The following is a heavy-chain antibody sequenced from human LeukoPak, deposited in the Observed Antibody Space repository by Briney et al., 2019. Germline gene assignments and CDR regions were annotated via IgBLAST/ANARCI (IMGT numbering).Heavy chain of an antibody. V-gene: IGHV1-2*02. CDR2: INPNSGDT. Sequence: VASVKVSCKTSGYTFSDYYIHWIRQAPGQGLEWVGWINPNSGDTDYAQKFQGRVTMTRDTSISTAYMELNRLRSDDTAVYYCARVMNREGTNYWGQGTLVTVSS. CDR1: GYTFSDYY. D-gene: IGHD1/OR15-1a*01. J-gene: IGHJ4*02. CDR3: ARVMNREGTNY.